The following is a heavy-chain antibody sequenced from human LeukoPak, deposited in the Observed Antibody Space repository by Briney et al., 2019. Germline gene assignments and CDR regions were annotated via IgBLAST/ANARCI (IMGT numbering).Heavy chain of an antibody. CDR3: ARGGNNWGSLSHFDY. J-gene: IGHJ4*02. V-gene: IGHV4-61*05. CDR1: GGSISSSNYY. CDR2: IYYSGST. D-gene: IGHD7-27*01. Sequence: PSETLSLTCSVSGGSISSSNYYWGWIRQPPGKGLEWIGYIYYSGSTNYNPSLKSRVTISVDTSKNQFSLKLSSVTAADTAVYYCARGGNNWGSLSHFDYWGQGTLVTVSS.